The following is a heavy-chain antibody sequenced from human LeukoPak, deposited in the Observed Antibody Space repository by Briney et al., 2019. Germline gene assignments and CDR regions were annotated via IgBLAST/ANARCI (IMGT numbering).Heavy chain of an antibody. J-gene: IGHJ4*02. D-gene: IGHD6-13*01. V-gene: IGHV3-23*01. CDR3: AKGGSSWFLPY. Sequence: PGGSLRLSCAASGFTFSSYEMNWVRQAAGKGLEWVSGISGSGGSTYYADSVKGRFTISRDNSKNTVYLQMNSLRDEDTAVYYCAKGGSSWFLPYWGRGTLVTVSS. CDR1: GFTFSSYE. CDR2: ISGSGGST.